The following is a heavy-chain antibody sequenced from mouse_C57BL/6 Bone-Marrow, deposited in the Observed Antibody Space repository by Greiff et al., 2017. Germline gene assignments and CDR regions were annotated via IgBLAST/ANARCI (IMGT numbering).Heavy chain of an antibody. CDR3: ARDGSSYDYAMDY. CDR1: GYTFTSYW. Sequence: VQLQQPGAELVKPGASVKVSCKASGYTFTSYWMHWVKQRPGQGLEWIGRIHPSDSDTNSNQKFKGKATLTVDKSSSTAYMQLSSLTSEDSAVYYCARDGSSYDYAMDYWGQGTSVTVSS. J-gene: IGHJ4*01. D-gene: IGHD1-1*01. CDR2: IHPSDSDT. V-gene: IGHV1-74*01.